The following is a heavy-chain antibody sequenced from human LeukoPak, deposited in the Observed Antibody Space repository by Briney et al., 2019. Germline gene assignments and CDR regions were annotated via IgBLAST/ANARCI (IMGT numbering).Heavy chain of an antibody. Sequence: SETLSLTSTVSGGSISSYFWSWIRQPPGKGLEWIGYIYYSGSTNYNPSLKSRVTISVDTSKNQFSLKRSSVTAADTAVYYCARVLRYYYYMDVWGKGTTVTVSS. CDR3: ARVLRYYYYMDV. V-gene: IGHV4-59*01. CDR2: IYYSGST. CDR1: GGSISSYF. J-gene: IGHJ6*03.